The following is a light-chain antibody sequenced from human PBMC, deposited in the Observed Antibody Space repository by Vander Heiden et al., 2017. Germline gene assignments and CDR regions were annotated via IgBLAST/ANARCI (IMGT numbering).Light chain of an antibody. CDR2: KAS. V-gene: IGKV1-5*03. CDR1: QSISSW. CDR3: HGENTSRWT. J-gene: IGKJ1*01. Sequence: IQMTQSPSTLSASVGDRVTITCRASQSISSWFAWYQQKPGKAPKLLIYKASSLESRVPSRSSGSRSRTEFTLTISSLQPDDFATYYCHGENTSRWTFGQGTKVEIK.